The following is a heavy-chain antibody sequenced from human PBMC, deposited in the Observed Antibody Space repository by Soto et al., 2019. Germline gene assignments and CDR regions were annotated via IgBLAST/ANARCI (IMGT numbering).Heavy chain of an antibody. CDR2: FDPEDGET. CDR3: ATGTTETYYYGSRRPNWFDP. V-gene: IGHV1-24*01. J-gene: IGHJ5*02. D-gene: IGHD3-10*01. Sequence: GASVKVSCKVSGYTLTELSMHWVRQAPGKGLEWMGGFDPEDGETIYAQKFQGRVTMTEDTSTDTAYMELSSLRSEDTPVYYCATGTTETYYYGSRRPNWFDPWGQGTLVTVSS. CDR1: GYTLTELS.